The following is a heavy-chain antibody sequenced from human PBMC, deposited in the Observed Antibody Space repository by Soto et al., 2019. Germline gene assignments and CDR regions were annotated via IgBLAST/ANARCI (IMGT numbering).Heavy chain of an antibody. CDR1: GYSISSGYY. J-gene: IGHJ4*02. D-gene: IGHD6-13*01. CDR2: IYHSGST. V-gene: IGHV4-38-2*01. Sequence: SETLSLTCAVSGYSISSGYYWGWIRQPPGKGLEWIGSIYHSGSTYYNPSLKSRVTISVDTSKNQFSLKLSSVTAADTVVYYCARARVAAAGNYFDYWGQGTLVTVSS. CDR3: ARARVAAAGNYFDY.